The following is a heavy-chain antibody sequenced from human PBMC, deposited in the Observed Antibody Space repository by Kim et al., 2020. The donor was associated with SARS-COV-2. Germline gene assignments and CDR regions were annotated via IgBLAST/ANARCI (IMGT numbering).Heavy chain of an antibody. J-gene: IGHJ4*02. CDR3: AMDYYDSSGYGPVDY. CDR2: ISYDGSNK. CDR1: GFTFSSYG. V-gene: IGHV3-33*05. Sequence: GGSLRLSCAASGFTFSSYGMQWVRQAPGKGLEWVAVISYDGSNKYYADSVKGRFTISRDNSKNTLYLQMNSLRAEDTAVYYCAMDYYDSSGYGPVDYWGQGTLVTVSS. D-gene: IGHD3-22*01.